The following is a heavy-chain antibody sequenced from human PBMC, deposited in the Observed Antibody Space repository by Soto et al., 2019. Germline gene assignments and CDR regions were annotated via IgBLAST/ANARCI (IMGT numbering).Heavy chain of an antibody. V-gene: IGHV3-23*01. CDR2: ISGSGGST. D-gene: IGHD3-10*01. CDR3: ANRHYGSGSYGPIPVKPPIDY. Sequence: GGSLRLSCAASGFTFSSYAMSWVRQAPGKGLEWVSAISGSGGSTYYADSVKGRFTISRDNSKKTLYLQMNSLRAEDTAVYYCANRHYGSGSYGPIPVKPPIDYWGQGTLVTVSS. J-gene: IGHJ4*02. CDR1: GFTFSSYA.